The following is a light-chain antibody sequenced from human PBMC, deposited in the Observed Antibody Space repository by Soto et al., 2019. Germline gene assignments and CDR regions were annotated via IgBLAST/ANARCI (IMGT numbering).Light chain of an antibody. CDR3: QEYYNIPPT. CDR1: QSVFFNSNNKNY. V-gene: IGKV4-1*01. J-gene: IGKJ1*01. Sequence: DIVMTQSPDSLAVSLGERATINCKSSQSVFFNSNNKNYLAWYQQKPGQPPKLLIYWASTRESGVPDRFSGSGSRTDFTLTISSLQAEDVAVYYCQEYYNIPPTFGQGTKVEI. CDR2: WAS.